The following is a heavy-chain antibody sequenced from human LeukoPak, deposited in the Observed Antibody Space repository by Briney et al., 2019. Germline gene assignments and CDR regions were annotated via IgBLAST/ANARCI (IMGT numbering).Heavy chain of an antibody. Sequence: PGGSLRLSCAASGFTFSSYSMNWVRQAPGKGLEWVSSISSSSSCIYYADSVKGRFTTSRDNAKNSLYLQMNSLRAEDTAVYYCAREGSSSWNARIDYWGQRTLVTVSS. CDR2: ISSSSSCI. J-gene: IGHJ4*02. CDR3: AREGSSSWNARIDY. CDR1: GFTFSSYS. D-gene: IGHD6-13*01. V-gene: IGHV3-21*01.